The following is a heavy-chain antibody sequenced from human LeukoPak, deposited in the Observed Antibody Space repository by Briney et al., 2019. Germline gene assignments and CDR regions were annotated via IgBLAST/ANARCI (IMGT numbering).Heavy chain of an antibody. CDR3: ARDSHDSSGYYRNFDY. D-gene: IGHD3-22*01. CDR1: GYTFTSYG. CDR2: ISGYNAKT. V-gene: IGHV1-18*01. Sequence: ASVKVSCKASGYTFTSYGVTWVRQAPGQGLEWMGWISGYNAKTNYAQKFQGRLTMTTDTSTSTAYMELKSLRSDDTAVYYCARDSHDSSGYYRNFDYWGQGTLVTVSS. J-gene: IGHJ4*02.